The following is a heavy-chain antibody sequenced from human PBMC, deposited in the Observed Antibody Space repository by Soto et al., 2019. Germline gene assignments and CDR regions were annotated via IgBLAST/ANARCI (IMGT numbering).Heavy chain of an antibody. D-gene: IGHD1-7*01. J-gene: IGHJ4*02. CDR2: IIPIFGTA. Sequence: GASVKVSCKASGGTFSSYAISWVRQAPGQGLEWMGGIIPIFGTANYAQKFQGRVTITADKSTITAYMELSSLGTEDTAVYYCARVHDWNYNFDYWGQGTLVTVSS. V-gene: IGHV1-69*06. CDR1: GGTFSSYA. CDR3: ARVHDWNYNFDY.